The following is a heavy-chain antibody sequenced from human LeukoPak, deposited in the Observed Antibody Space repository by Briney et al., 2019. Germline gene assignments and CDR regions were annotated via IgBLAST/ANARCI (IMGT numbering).Heavy chain of an antibody. CDR3: ARNGGNSDYDY. CDR2: IYHNGAT. V-gene: IGHV4-4*02. J-gene: IGHJ4*02. Sequence: SETLSLTCAVSGVSISSSSSICWTWVRQPPGEGLEWIGEIYHNGATNYNPSLKSRVTLLLDKSKNQFSLRLNSVTAADTAVYYCARNGGNSDYDYWGQGILVTVSA. CDR1: GVSISSSSSIC. D-gene: IGHD4-23*01.